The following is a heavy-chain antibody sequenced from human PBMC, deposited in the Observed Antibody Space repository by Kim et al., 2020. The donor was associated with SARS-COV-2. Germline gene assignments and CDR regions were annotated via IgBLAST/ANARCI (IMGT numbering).Heavy chain of an antibody. CDR2: IYYSGST. CDR1: GGSISSYY. Sequence: SETLSLTCTVSGGSISSYYWSWIRQPPGKGLEWIGYIYYSGSTNYNPSLKSRVTISVDTSKNQFSLKLSSVTAADTAVYYCARGRSSWYRGHFDYWGQGTLVTVSS. J-gene: IGHJ4*02. V-gene: IGHV4-59*13. CDR3: ARGRSSWYRGHFDY. D-gene: IGHD6-13*01.